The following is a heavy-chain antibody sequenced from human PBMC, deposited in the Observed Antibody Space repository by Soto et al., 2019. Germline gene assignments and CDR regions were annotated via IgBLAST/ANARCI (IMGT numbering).Heavy chain of an antibody. CDR2: LTPIFGTA. CDR1: GGTFSSYA. D-gene: IGHD2-2*02. V-gene: IGHV1-69*01. CDR3: ARAGDWGSTSCYSYY. J-gene: IGHJ4*02. Sequence: VQLVQSGAEVKNPGSAVKVSCKASGGTFSSYAISWVRQAPGQGLEWVGGLTPIFGTANYAQTFQGRVTINADESTSTAYMELSSLRYEDTAVYYGARAGDWGSTSCYSYYWGQRTLVTVSS.